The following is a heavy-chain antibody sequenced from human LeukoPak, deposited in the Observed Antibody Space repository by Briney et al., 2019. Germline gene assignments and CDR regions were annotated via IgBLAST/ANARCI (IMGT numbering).Heavy chain of an antibody. V-gene: IGHV1-46*01. CDR1: GYTFTSYY. CDR3: ARDPEGSQSDY. CDR2: INPTGGST. D-gene: IGHD3-10*01. J-gene: IGHJ4*02. Sequence: ASVKVSCKASGYTFTSYYMHWVRQAPGQGLEWMGLINPTGGSTGYAQKFQGRVTITADESTSTAYMELSSLRSEDTAVYYRARDPEGSQSDYWGQGTLVTVSS.